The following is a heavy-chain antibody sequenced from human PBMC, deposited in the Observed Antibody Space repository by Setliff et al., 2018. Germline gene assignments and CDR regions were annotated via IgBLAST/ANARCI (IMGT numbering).Heavy chain of an antibody. D-gene: IGHD5-12*01. V-gene: IGHV3-30*02. Sequence: GGSLRLSCAASGFTFSSYGMNWVRQAPGKGLEWVAFIWYDGSNKYYTDSVKGRFTISRDNSRNTLYLQMKSLRAEDTAVYYCAKNPSYRARSGLPSYFDYWGLGTLVTVSS. CDR2: IWYDGSNK. CDR3: AKNPSYRARSGLPSYFDY. CDR1: GFTFSSYG. J-gene: IGHJ4*02.